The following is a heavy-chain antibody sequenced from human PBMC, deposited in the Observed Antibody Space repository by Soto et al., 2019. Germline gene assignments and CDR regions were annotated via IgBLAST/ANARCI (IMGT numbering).Heavy chain of an antibody. V-gene: IGHV3-33*01. CDR3: ARDLGYYDSSGYYYTLYYFDY. CDR2: IWYDGSNK. J-gene: IGHJ4*02. D-gene: IGHD3-22*01. Sequence: PGGSLRLSCAASGFTFSSYGMHWVRQAPGKGLEWVAVIWYDGSNKYYADSVKGRFTISRDNSKNTLYLQMNSLRAEDTAVYYCARDLGYYDSSGYYYTLYYFDYWGQGTLVTVS. CDR1: GFTFSSYG.